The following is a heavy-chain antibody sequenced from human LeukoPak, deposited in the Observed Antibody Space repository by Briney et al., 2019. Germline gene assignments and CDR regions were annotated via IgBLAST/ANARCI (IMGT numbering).Heavy chain of an antibody. CDR2: VYYSGST. CDR3: AREYSSGWSGTGY. Sequence: PSETLSLTCTVSGGSISSYYWSWIRQPPGKGLEWIGYVYYSGSTNYNPSLESRVTISVDTSKNQFSLKLSSVTAADTAVYYCAREYSSGWSGTGYWGQGTQVTVSS. CDR1: GGSISSYY. J-gene: IGHJ4*02. V-gene: IGHV4-59*01. D-gene: IGHD6-19*01.